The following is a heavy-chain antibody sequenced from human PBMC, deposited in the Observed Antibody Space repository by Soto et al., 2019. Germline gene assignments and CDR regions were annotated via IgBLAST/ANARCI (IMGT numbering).Heavy chain of an antibody. CDR2: INPSGGST. CDR1: GYPFTNFY. D-gene: IGHD3-22*01. Sequence: QVQVAQSGAEVKRPGASVKVSCWASGYPFTNFYIHWVRQAPGQGLEWMGIINPSGGSTAYAQKFLGRVTMTRDTSTSTVYMDVSRLRSEDTAVYYCARADYYGSSGYHLDYWGQGTLVTVSS. V-gene: IGHV1-46*01. CDR3: ARADYYGSSGYHLDY. J-gene: IGHJ4*02.